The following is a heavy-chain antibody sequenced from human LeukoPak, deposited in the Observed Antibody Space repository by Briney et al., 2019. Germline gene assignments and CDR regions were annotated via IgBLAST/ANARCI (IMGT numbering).Heavy chain of an antibody. CDR1: GYTFTGYY. CDR2: INPHTGGT. Sequence: ASVKVSCKASGYTFTGYYMHWVRQAPGQGLEWMGWINPHTGGTNYAQKFQGRVTMTRDASISTAYMELSRRRSDDTAVYYCARPYCGGGSCHDYFDYWGQGTLVTVSS. CDR3: ARPYCGGGSCHDYFDY. V-gene: IGHV1-2*02. D-gene: IGHD2-15*01. J-gene: IGHJ4*02.